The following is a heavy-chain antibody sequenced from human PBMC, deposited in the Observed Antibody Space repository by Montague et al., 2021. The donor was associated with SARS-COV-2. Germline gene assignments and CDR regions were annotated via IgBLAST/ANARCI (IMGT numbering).Heavy chain of an antibody. D-gene: IGHD3-3*01. CDR2: RYQNGAT. CDR1: GFSISSGYY. J-gene: IGHJ4*01. V-gene: IGHV4-38-2*02. CDR3: ARSGVGIFDFSYFDS. Sequence: SETLSLTCSVSGFSISSGYYWGWIRQTPGKGLEWIGSRYQNGATYYSPSLKRPVTILLDTSKNQFSLSLTSVTAADTAVYYCARSGVGIFDFSYFDSWGRIPGHRLF.